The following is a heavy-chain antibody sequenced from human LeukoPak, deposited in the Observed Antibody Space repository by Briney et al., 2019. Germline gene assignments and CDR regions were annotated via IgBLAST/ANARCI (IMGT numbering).Heavy chain of an antibody. V-gene: IGHV4-4*07. Sequence: SETLSLTCTVSGGSISSYYWSWIRQPAGKGLEWIGRIYTSGNTNYNPSLKSRVTMSVDTSKNQFSLKLSSVTAADTAVYYCARVSGIAPFNWFDPWGQGTLVTVSS. CDR2: IYTSGNT. J-gene: IGHJ5*02. D-gene: IGHD6-13*01. CDR3: ARVSGIAPFNWFDP. CDR1: GGSISSYY.